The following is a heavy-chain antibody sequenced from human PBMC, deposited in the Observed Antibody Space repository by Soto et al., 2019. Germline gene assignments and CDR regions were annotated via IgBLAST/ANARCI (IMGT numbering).Heavy chain of an antibody. CDR1: GFTFSSYS. CDR3: ARERALAAATDY. J-gene: IGHJ4*02. V-gene: IGHV3-21*01. Sequence: GGSLRLSCAASGFTFSSYSMNWVRQAPGKGLEWVSSISSSSSYIYYADSVKGRFTISGDNAKNSLYLQMNSLRAEDTAVYYCARERALAAATDYWGQGTLVTVSS. CDR2: ISSSSSYI. D-gene: IGHD6-13*01.